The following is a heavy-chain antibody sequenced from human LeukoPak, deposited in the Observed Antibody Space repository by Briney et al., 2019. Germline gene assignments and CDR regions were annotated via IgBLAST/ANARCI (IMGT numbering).Heavy chain of an antibody. J-gene: IGHJ4*02. CDR3: AKPPPDSSSWLFDY. V-gene: IGHV3-23*01. D-gene: IGHD6-13*01. Sequence: GGSLRLSCAASGFTFSTYAMSWVRQAPGKGLEWVSTISGNGGSTYYADSVKGRFTISRDNSKNTLYLQMNSLRAEDTAVYYCAKPPPDSSSWLFDYWGQGILVTVSS. CDR1: GFTFSTYA. CDR2: ISGNGGST.